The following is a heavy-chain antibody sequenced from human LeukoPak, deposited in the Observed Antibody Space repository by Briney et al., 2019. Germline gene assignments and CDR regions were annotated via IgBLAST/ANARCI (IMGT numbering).Heavy chain of an antibody. D-gene: IGHD4-17*01. CDR1: GFTASSNY. CDR2: IYSADNT. J-gene: IGHJ5*02. CDR3: ARDRAYGDYAS. V-gene: IGHV3-53*01. Sequence: PRGSLRLSCAASGFTASSNYMSWVRQAPGKGLEWVSIIYSADNTYYADSVKGRFIISRDNSKNTVYLQMNSLRAEDTAVYYCARDRAYGDYASWGQGTLVTVSS.